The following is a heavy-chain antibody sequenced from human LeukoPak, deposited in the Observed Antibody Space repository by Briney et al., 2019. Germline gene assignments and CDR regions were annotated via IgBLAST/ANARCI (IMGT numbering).Heavy chain of an antibody. CDR2: IWNDGSNT. J-gene: IGHJ4*02. CDR1: GFTFSSYG. Sequence: PGGSLRLSCAASGFTFSSYGMHWVRQAPGKGLEWVAVIWNDGSNTYYGDSVKGRFTISRDESKNTLYLQLNSLRAEDTAVYYCARETGQRTFDYWGQGTLVTVSS. CDR3: ARETGQRTFDY. V-gene: IGHV3-33*08. D-gene: IGHD1-1*01.